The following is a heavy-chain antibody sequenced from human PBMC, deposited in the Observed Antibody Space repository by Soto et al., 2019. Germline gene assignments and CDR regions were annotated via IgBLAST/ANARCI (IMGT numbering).Heavy chain of an antibody. CDR2: IDDDGSST. V-gene: IGHV3-74*01. CDR3: AKDGYYHDSSGYHSYYYSGMDV. J-gene: IGHJ6*01. D-gene: IGHD3-22*01. Sequence: PGGSLRLSCAASGFDFSTHWMHWVRQAPGKGLEWVSRIDDDGSSTRYADSVKGRFTISRDNSKNTLYLQMNSLRAEDTAVYYCAKDGYYHDSSGYHSYYYSGMDVWGQGTTETVSS. CDR1: GFDFSTHW.